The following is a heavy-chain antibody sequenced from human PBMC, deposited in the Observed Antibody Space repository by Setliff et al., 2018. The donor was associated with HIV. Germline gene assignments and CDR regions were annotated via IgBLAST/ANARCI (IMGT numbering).Heavy chain of an antibody. CDR3: VKDAYSNTWNYYYYYIDV. Sequence: GGSLRLSCAASGFSFSTYGMHWVRQAPGKGLEGVAVIWHDGSNENYADTVKGRFTISRDNSKNTLYLQMSSLRVDDTAVYYCVKDAYSNTWNYYYYYIDVWGKGTTVTVSS. J-gene: IGHJ6*03. D-gene: IGHD6-13*01. CDR1: GFSFSTYG. V-gene: IGHV3-30*02. CDR2: IWHDGSNE.